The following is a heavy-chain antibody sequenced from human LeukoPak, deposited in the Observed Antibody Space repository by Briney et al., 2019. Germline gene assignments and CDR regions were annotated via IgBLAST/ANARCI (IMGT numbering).Heavy chain of an antibody. D-gene: IGHD2-2*01. J-gene: IGHJ5*02. V-gene: IGHV4-38-2*01. CDR2: IYHSGST. CDR1: GYSISSGYY. CDR3: ARLGYCSSTSCPTGWFDP. Sequence: PSETLSLTCAVSGYSISSGYYWGWIRQPPGKGLEWIGSIYHSGSTYYNPSLKSRVTISVDTSKNQFSLKLSSVTAADTAVYYCARLGYCSSTSCPTGWFDPWGQGTPVTVSS.